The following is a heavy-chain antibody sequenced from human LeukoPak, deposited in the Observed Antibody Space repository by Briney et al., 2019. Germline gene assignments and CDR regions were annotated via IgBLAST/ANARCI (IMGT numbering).Heavy chain of an antibody. CDR2: ISSSGRSI. CDR3: ARRFDI. V-gene: IGHV3-48*03. CDR1: GFTFSDYE. Sequence: GGSLRLSCAAPGFTFSDYEMNWVRQAPGKGLEWVSYISSSGRSIEHADSVKGRFTISRDDAKTSLYLQMNSLRAEDTAVYYCARRFDIWGQGTMVTVSS. J-gene: IGHJ3*02.